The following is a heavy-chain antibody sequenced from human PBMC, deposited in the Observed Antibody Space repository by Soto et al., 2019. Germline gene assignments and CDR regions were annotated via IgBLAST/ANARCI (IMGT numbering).Heavy chain of an antibody. CDR1: GFTFRSYG. V-gene: IGHV3-30*18. CDR3: GKDTLDCSGGDCPLYYYYGMDV. D-gene: IGHD2-15*01. CDR2: ISNDGTNK. J-gene: IGHJ6*02. Sequence: PGGSLRLSCAASGFTFRSYGMHWVRQAPGKGLEWLAVISNDGTNKYLADSVKGRLTLSRDNSRNTLSLEINNLRPEDTAVYYWGKDTLDCSGGDCPLYYYYGMDVWGQGTTVTVSS.